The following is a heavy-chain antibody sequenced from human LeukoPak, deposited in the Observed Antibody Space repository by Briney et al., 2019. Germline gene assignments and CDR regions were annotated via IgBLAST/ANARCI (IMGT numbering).Heavy chain of an antibody. J-gene: IGHJ3*02. CDR3: ARTRNTGQQLALRDAFDI. CDR2: IYYSGST. D-gene: IGHD6-13*01. CDR1: GGSISSSSYY. V-gene: IGHV4-39*07. Sequence: SETLSLTCTVSGGSISSSSYYWGWIRQPPGKGLEWIGCIYYSGSTYYNPSLKSRVTISVDTSKNQFSLKLSSVTAADTAVYYCARTRNTGQQLALRDAFDIWGQGTMVTVSS.